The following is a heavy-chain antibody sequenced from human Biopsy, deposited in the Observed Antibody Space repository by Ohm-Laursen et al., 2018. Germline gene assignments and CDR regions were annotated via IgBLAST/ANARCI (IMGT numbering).Heavy chain of an antibody. CDR3: AREASGVTTTFVL. D-gene: IGHD4-17*01. J-gene: IGHJ3*01. Sequence: SETLSLTCTVSDVSISTFYWSWIRQSPGRGLEWIAHIYYNGDTDYNPSLKSRVTISLDAPKNQFSLKMSAITAADTAMYYCAREASGVTTTFVLWGQGTRVAVSS. V-gene: IGHV4-59*01. CDR1: DVSISTFY. CDR2: IYYNGDT.